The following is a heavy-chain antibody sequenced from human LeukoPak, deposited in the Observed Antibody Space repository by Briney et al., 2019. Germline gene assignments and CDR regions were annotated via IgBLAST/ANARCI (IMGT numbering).Heavy chain of an antibody. CDR2: ISYDGSNK. CDR3: ARDIVAAGGRYFDH. CDR1: GFTFSSYG. V-gene: IGHV3-30*03. D-gene: IGHD6-13*01. J-gene: IGHJ4*02. Sequence: GGSLRLSCAASGFTFSSYGMHWVRQAPGKGLEWVAVISYDGSNKYYADSVEGRFTISRDNSKNTLYLQMNSLRGEDMALYYCARDIVAAGGRYFDHWGQGTLVTVSS.